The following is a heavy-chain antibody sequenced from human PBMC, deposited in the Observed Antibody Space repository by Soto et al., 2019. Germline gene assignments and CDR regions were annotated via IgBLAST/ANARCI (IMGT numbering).Heavy chain of an antibody. CDR1: GGFISSGGYY. CDR3: ARVPFGDRVDP. Sequence: QVQLQESGPGLVKPSQTLSLTCTVSGGFISSGGYYWSWIRQHPGKGLEWIGYIYYSGSTYYNPSLKSRVTLSVDTSKNQFSLQLSSVTTADTAVYFCARVPFGDRVDPWGQGTLVTFSS. CDR2: IYYSGST. J-gene: IGHJ5*02. V-gene: IGHV4-31*03. D-gene: IGHD4-17*01.